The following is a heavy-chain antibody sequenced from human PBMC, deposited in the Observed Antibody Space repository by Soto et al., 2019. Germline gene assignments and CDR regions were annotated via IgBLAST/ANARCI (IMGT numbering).Heavy chain of an antibody. J-gene: IGHJ4*02. CDR2: AYHSGST. Sequence: QLQLQESGPGLVRPSGTLSLTCAVSGGFTSTNNWWSCVRLPPGKGLEWIGDAYHSGSTEYNPSLKSRVSISVDKSKPQIALKLTSAPAADTAVYSCARRPPSSYYGGRGTFDYWGQGTLVTVSS. CDR3: ARRPPSSYYGGRGTFDY. V-gene: IGHV4-4*02. D-gene: IGHD3-10*01. CDR1: GGFTSTNNW.